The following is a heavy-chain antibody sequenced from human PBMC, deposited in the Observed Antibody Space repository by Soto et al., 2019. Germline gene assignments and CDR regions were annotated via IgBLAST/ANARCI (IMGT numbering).Heavy chain of an antibody. D-gene: IGHD3-3*01. V-gene: IGHV1-46*01. CDR2: INPHGGST. CDR1: GDTFTSYY. J-gene: IGHJ5*02. Sequence: ASVKVSCKAPGDTFTSYYLNWVRQATGQGLEWMGVINPHGGSTKYAQKFQGRVTMTRDTARSTVYMQLRSLRSDDTAIYYCSRSSGGNFGIIIEGSNWFDPWGQGTLVNVSS. CDR3: SRSSGGNFGIIIEGSNWFDP.